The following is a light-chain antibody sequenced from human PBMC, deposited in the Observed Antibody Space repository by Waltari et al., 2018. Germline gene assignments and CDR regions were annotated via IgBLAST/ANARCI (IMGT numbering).Light chain of an antibody. V-gene: IGKV3-11*01. CDR1: QSVSVY. CDR3: QQRTDRPPVT. CDR2: DAS. J-gene: IGKJ1*01. Sequence: EVVLTQSPATLSLSPGDRATLSCRASQSVSVYLAWYQQKPGQAPRLLIYDASDRATGVPARFSGSGSGTDFTLTISSLEPEDFAVYYCQQRTDRPPVTFGQGTRVEMK.